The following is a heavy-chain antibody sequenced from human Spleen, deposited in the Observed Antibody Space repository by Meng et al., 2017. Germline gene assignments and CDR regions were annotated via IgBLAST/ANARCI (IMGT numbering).Heavy chain of an antibody. D-gene: IGHD6-13*01. CDR3: ARDEDISAAGKLFGDY. Sequence: ASVKVSCKASGYTFTGYYMHWVRQAPGQGLEWMGRINPNSGGTNYAQKFQGRVTMTGDTSISIAYMELSGLRSDDTAMYYCARDEDISAAGKLFGDYWGQGTLVTVSS. CDR2: INPNSGGT. J-gene: IGHJ4*02. CDR1: GYTFTGYY. V-gene: IGHV1-2*06.